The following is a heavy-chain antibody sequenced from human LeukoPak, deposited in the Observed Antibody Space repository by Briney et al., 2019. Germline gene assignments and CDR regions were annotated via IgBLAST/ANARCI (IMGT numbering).Heavy chain of an antibody. V-gene: IGHV3-23*01. Sequence: PGGSLRLSCAASGFTFGSFAMSWVRQAPGKGLEWVSALSDSGSSTYYADSVKGRFTISRDNSKNTLFLQMNSLRAEDTAVYYCARDAGYSYGSIYWGQGTLVTVSS. D-gene: IGHD5-18*01. CDR1: GFTFGSFA. CDR3: ARDAGYSYGSIY. CDR2: LSDSGSST. J-gene: IGHJ4*02.